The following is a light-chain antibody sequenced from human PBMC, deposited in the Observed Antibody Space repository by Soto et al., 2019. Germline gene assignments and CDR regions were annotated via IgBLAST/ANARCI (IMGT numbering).Light chain of an antibody. CDR3: SSYTSSSTPRVV. CDR1: SSDVGGYNY. J-gene: IGLJ2*01. V-gene: IGLV2-14*01. Sequence: QSVLTQPASVSGSPGQSITISCTGTSSDVGGYNYVSWYQQHPGKAPKLMIYDVSNRPSGVSNRFSGSKSGNTASLTISGLQTEDEAEYYCSSYTSSSTPRVVFGGGTKQTVL. CDR2: DVS.